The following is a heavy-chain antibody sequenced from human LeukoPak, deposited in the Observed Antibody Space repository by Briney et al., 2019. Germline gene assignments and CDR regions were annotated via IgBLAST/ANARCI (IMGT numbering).Heavy chain of an antibody. D-gene: IGHD2-15*01. CDR1: GYTFTSYY. CDR3: ARESVRGYCSGGSCYSGAFDI. V-gene: IGHV1-46*01. Sequence: ASVKVSCKASGYTFTSYYMNWVRQAPGQGLEWMGIINPSGGSTSYAQKFQGRVTMTRDTSTSTVYMELSSLRSEDTAVYYCARESVRGYCSGGSCYSGAFDIWGQGTMVTVSP. CDR2: INPSGGST. J-gene: IGHJ3*02.